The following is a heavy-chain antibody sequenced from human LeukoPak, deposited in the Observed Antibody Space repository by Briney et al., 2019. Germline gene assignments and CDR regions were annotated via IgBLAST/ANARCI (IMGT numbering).Heavy chain of an antibody. CDR2: IYSGGST. CDR1: GFTVSSNY. J-gene: IGHJ4*02. CDR3: ARGEGIVVVPAAPLQGDY. D-gene: IGHD2-2*01. V-gene: IGHV3-53*01. Sequence: GGSLRLSCAASGFTVSSNYMSWVRQAPGKGLEWVSVIYSGGSTYYADSVKGRFTISRDNSKNSLYLQMNSLRAEDTAVYYCARGEGIVVVPAAPLQGDYWGQGTLVTVSS.